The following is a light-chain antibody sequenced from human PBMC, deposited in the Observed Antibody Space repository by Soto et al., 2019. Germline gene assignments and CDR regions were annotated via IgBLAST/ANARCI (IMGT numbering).Light chain of an antibody. CDR3: QQSYSTPPGT. J-gene: IGKJ1*01. CDR2: ATS. Sequence: DIQMTQPPSSLSASVGEIVTITCRASQSISTYLIWYQQKPGKAPKLMIYATSSLQSGVPSRFSGSGSGTDFTLTISSLQPEDFATYYCQQSYSTPPGTFGQGTKVDI. V-gene: IGKV1-39*01. CDR1: QSISTY.